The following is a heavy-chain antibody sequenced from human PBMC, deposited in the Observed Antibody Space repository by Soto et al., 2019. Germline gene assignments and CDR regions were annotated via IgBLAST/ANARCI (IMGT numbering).Heavy chain of an antibody. V-gene: IGHV3-21*01. CDR2: ISSSSSYI. CDR1: GFTFSSYS. CDR3: ARERNGDYAFDY. D-gene: IGHD4-17*01. J-gene: IGHJ4*02. Sequence: GGSLRLSCAASGFTFSSYSMNWVRQAPGKGLEWVSSISSSSSYIYYADSVKGRFTISRDNAKNSLYLQMNSLRAEDTAVYYCARERNGDYAFDYWGQGTLVTVSS.